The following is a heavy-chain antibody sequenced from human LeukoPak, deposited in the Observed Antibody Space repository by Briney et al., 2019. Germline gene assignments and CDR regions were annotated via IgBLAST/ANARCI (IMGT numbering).Heavy chain of an antibody. V-gene: IGHV1-2*04. CDR3: ARDPGYSGYELGFDY. D-gene: IGHD5-12*01. J-gene: IGHJ4*02. Sequence: ASVKVSCTASGYTFTGYHMHWVRQAPGQGLEWMGWINPNSGGTNYAQKFQGWVTMTRDTSISTAYMELSRLRSDDTAVYYCARDPGYSGYELGFDYWGQGTLVTVSS. CDR2: INPNSGGT. CDR1: GYTFTGYH.